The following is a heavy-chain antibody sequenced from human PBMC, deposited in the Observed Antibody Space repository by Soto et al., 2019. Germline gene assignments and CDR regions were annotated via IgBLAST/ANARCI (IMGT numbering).Heavy chain of an antibody. J-gene: IGHJ6*02. V-gene: IGHV4-31*03. CDR1: GGSISSGGYY. Sequence: QVQLQESGPGLVKPSQTLSLTCTVSGGSISSGGYYWSWIRQHPGKGLEWIGYIYYSGSTYYNPSLKSRVTVSVDTSKNQFSLKLSSVTAADTAVYYCARANSYYDFWSGYYTDYYGMDVWGQGTTVTVSS. D-gene: IGHD3-3*01. CDR3: ARANSYYDFWSGYYTDYYGMDV. CDR2: IYYSGST.